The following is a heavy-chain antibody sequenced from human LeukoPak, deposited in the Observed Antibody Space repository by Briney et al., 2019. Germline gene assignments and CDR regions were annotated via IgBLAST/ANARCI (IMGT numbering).Heavy chain of an antibody. CDR1: GGSISSYY. D-gene: IGHD3-3*01. J-gene: IGHJ5*02. CDR2: IYYSGST. CDR3: AGEGLRFLDP. Sequence: SETLSLTCTVSGGSISSYYWSWIRQPPGKGLEWIGYIYYSGSTNYNPSLKSRVTISVDTSKNQFSLKLSSVTAADTAVYYCAGEGLRFLDPWGQGTLVTVSS. V-gene: IGHV4-59*12.